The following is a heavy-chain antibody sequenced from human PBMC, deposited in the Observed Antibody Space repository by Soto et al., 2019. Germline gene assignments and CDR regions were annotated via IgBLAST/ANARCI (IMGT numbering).Heavy chain of an antibody. CDR1: GGSISSYY. CDR3: ARRGSGSYSYYYGMEV. D-gene: IGHD3-10*01. CDR2: IYYSGST. Sequence: TLSLTCTVSGGSISSYYWSWIRQPPGKGLEWIGYIYYSGSTNYNPSLKSRVTISVDTSKNQFSLKLSSVTAADTAVYYCARRGSGSYSYYYGMEVWGQGTTVTVSS. J-gene: IGHJ6*02. V-gene: IGHV4-59*08.